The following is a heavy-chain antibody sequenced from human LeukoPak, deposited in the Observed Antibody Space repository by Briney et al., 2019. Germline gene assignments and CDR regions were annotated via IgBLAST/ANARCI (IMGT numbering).Heavy chain of an antibody. CDR2: ISGSGGST. J-gene: IGHJ5*02. V-gene: IGHV3-23*01. D-gene: IGHD4-17*01. CDR1: GFTFSSYA. CDR3: ARLGGGTTVTT. Sequence: GGSLRLSCAASGFTFSSYAMSWVRQAPGKGLEWVSAISGSGGSTYYADSVKGRFTFSRDNSKNTLYLQMNSLRAEDTALYYCARLGGGTTVTTWGQGTLVTVSS.